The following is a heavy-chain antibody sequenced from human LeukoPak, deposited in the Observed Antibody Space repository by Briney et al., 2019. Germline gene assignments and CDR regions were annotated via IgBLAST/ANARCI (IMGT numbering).Heavy chain of an antibody. Sequence: SETMSLTCLVSGGSLSSGSYFWSWTRQPAGKGLEWIGRIYTSGSTNYNPSLKSRVTISPDTSKNQFSLKLSSVTAADTAVYYCARELAGYGKLDYWGQGILVTVSS. V-gene: IGHV4-61*02. CDR1: GGSLSSGSYF. J-gene: IGHJ4*02. D-gene: IGHD5-12*01. CDR2: IYTSGST. CDR3: ARELAGYGKLDY.